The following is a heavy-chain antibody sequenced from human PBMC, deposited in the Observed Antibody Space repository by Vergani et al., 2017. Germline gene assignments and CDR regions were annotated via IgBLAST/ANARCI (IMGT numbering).Heavy chain of an antibody. J-gene: IGHJ6*02. V-gene: IGHV1-69*06. Sequence: QVQLVQSGAEVKKPGSSVKVSCKASGGTFSSYAISWVRQAPGQGLEWMGGIIPIFGTANYAQKVQGRVTITADKSTSTAYMELSSLRSEDTAVYYCARDTLRVHYYGSGSLNYYYGMDVWGQGTTVTVSS. CDR1: GGTFSSYA. CDR3: ARDTLRVHYYGSGSLNYYYGMDV. D-gene: IGHD3-10*01. CDR2: IIPIFGTA.